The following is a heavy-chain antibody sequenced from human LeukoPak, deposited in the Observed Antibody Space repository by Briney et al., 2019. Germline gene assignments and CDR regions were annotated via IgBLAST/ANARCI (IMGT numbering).Heavy chain of an antibody. J-gene: IGHJ4*02. CDR1: GGSFSGYY. D-gene: IGHD6-19*01. Sequence: SETLSLACAVYGGSFSGYYWSWIRQPPGKGLEWIGEINHSGSTNYNPSLKSRVTMSVDTSKNRFSLKLSSVTAADTAVYYCARATAVAGLHYWGQGTLVTVSS. V-gene: IGHV4-34*01. CDR3: ARATAVAGLHY. CDR2: INHSGST.